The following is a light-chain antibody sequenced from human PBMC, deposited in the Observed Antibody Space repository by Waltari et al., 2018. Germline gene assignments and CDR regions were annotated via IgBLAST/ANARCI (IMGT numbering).Light chain of an antibody. CDR2: DAS. V-gene: IGKV1-12*01. Sequence: DIQLSQSPSSVSASVGDRVTLTCRASQGISSRLAWYQQKPGKVPQLLISDASSLHSGVPSRFRGSGSGTDFPLTISSLQPEDFATYYCLQVNSFPRPFGKGTKAEVK. J-gene: IGKJ1*01. CDR1: QGISSR. CDR3: LQVNSFPRP.